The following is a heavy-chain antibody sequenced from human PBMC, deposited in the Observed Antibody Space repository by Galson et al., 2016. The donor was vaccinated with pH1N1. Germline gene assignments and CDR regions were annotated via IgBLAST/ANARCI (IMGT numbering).Heavy chain of an antibody. Sequence: PALVKPTQTLTLTCTFSGFSLSTSGMCVSWIRQPPGKALEWLALIDWDDDKYYSTSLKTRLTISKDTSKNQVILTMTNMDPVDTATYYCARMVYGDNLKNFDYWGQGTLVTVSS. D-gene: IGHD4-23*01. CDR1: GFSLSTSGMC. J-gene: IGHJ4*02. CDR3: ARMVYGDNLKNFDY. CDR2: IDWDDDK. V-gene: IGHV2-70*01.